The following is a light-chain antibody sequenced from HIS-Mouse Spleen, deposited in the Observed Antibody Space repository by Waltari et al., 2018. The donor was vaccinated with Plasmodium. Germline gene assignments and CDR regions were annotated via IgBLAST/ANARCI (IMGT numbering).Light chain of an antibody. CDR3: YSTDSSGNHRV. CDR1: ELPKQT. V-gene: IGLV3-10*01. J-gene: IGLJ3*02. CDR2: EDS. Sequence: SYELTQPPSVSVSPGQTARITCSGDELPKQTAYWYQQKSGQAPVLVIYEDSKRPSGIPERFSGSSSGTMATLTISGAQVEDEADYYCYSTDSSGNHRVFGGGTKLTVL.